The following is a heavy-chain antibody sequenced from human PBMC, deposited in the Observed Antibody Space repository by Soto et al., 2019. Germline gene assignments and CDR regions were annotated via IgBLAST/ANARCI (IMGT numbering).Heavy chain of an antibody. D-gene: IGHD3-10*01. CDR1: GYTFTSFG. CDR2: ISAYTGNT. Sequence: QVQLVQSGAEVKKPGASVTVSCKASGYTFTSFGITWVRQAPGQGLEWMGWISAYTGNTKFAQKLQGRVTMTTDTSTTTAYMELRGLRADDTAVYYCARFCRARTMDFSYKAGMAVWGQGTAVTVSS. J-gene: IGHJ6*02. V-gene: IGHV1-18*01. CDR3: ARFCRARTMDFSYKAGMAV.